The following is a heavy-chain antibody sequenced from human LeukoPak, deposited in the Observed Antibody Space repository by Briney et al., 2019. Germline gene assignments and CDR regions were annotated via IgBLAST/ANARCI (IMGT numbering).Heavy chain of an antibody. CDR2: TWYDGSNK. Sequence: GGSLRLSCAASGXTFSSYGMHWVRQAPGKGREWVAVTWYDGSNKYYADSVKGRFTISRDNPKNTLYLQMNSLRVEDTAVYYCARVHWGNYYLNAFDIWGQGTMVTVSS. D-gene: IGHD3-10*01. V-gene: IGHV3-33*01. CDR3: ARVHWGNYYLNAFDI. CDR1: GXTFSSYG. J-gene: IGHJ3*02.